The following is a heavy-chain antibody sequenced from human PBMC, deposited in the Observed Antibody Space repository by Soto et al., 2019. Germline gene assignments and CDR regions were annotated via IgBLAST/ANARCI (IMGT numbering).Heavy chain of an antibody. CDR3: TRVGEVPAAPGVFDY. Sequence: QVQLQESGPGLVKPSQTLSLTCTVSGGSISSGDYYWSWIRQPPGKGLEWIGYIYYSGSTYYNPSLKSRVTISVDTSKNQFSLKLSSVTAADTAVYYCTRVGEVPAAPGVFDYWGQGTLVTVSS. V-gene: IGHV4-30-4*01. CDR2: IYYSGST. J-gene: IGHJ4*02. D-gene: IGHD2-2*01. CDR1: GGSISSGDYY.